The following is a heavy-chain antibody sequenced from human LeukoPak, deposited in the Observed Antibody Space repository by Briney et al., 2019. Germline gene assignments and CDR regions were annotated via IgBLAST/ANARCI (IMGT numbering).Heavy chain of an antibody. V-gene: IGHV1-46*01. D-gene: IGHD3-22*01. CDR3: AWDSSGYYILDY. CDR1: GYTFTSYY. J-gene: IGHJ4*02. CDR2: INPSGGST. Sequence: ASVKVSCKASGYTFTSYYMHWVRQAPGQGLEWMGIINPSGGSTSYAQKFQGRVTMTRDMSTSTVYMELGSLRSEDTAVYYCAWDSSGYYILDYWGQGTLVTVSS.